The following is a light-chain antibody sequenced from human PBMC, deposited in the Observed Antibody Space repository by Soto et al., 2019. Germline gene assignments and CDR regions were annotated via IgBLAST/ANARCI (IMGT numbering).Light chain of an antibody. Sequence: EIVMAQSPVTQSVSPGERATLSCRASQSVSSNLAWYQQKPGQAPRLLIYGASTRATGIPARFSGSGSGTEFTLTISSLQSEDFAVYYCQQYNNWPPWTFGQGTKVEIK. CDR1: QSVSSN. CDR3: QQYNNWPPWT. CDR2: GAS. J-gene: IGKJ1*01. V-gene: IGKV3-15*01.